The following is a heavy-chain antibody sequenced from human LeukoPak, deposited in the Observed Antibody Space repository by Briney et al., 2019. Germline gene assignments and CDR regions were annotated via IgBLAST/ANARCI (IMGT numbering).Heavy chain of an antibody. Sequence: PGGSLRLSCAASGFTFRNYWMSWVRQVPGKGLEWVVNINEGGNEKNYVDSVKGRFTASRDNAQNSLYLQMNSLRAEDTAVYYCARDRTGTTYLDYWGQGTLITVSS. CDR1: GFTFRNYW. V-gene: IGHV3-7*03. CDR2: INEGGNEK. D-gene: IGHD1-1*01. J-gene: IGHJ4*02. CDR3: ARDRTGTTYLDY.